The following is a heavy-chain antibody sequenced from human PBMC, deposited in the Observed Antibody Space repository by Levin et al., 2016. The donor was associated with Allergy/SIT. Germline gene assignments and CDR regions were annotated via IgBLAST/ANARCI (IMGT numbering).Heavy chain of an antibody. V-gene: IGHV3-49*04. CDR1: GFTFGDYA. CDR2: IRSKTYGGTT. CDR3: TTPRFSGSYYRGY. D-gene: IGHD3-10*01. J-gene: IGHJ4*02. Sequence: GGSLRLSCTTSGFTFGDYAMNWVRQAPGKGLEWVSSIRSKTYGGTTEYVASSVKGRFTLSRDDSKNTLYLQMNSLKTEDTAVYYCTTPRFSGSYYRGYWGQGTLVTVSS.